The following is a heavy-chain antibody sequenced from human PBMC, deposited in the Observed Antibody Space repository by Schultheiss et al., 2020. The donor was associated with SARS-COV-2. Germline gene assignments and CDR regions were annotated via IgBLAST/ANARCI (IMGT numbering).Heavy chain of an antibody. D-gene: IGHD2-2*01. CDR2: ISAYNGNT. J-gene: IGHJ5*02. CDR3: ARDRGGVVVPAERFDP. Sequence: ASVKVSCKASGYTFTSYGISWVRQAPGQGLEWMGWISAYNGNTNYAQKLQGRVTMTTDTSMSTAYMELRSLRSDDTAVYYCARDRGGVVVPAERFDPWGQGTLVTVSS. V-gene: IGHV1-18*01. CDR1: GYTFTSYG.